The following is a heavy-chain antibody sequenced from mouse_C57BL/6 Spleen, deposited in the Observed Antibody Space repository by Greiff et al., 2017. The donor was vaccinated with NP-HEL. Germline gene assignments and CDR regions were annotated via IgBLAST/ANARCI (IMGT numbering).Heavy chain of an antibody. J-gene: IGHJ3*01. CDR2: IDPETGGT. CDR3: TRSGYYYCSSYWFAY. CDR1: GYTFTDYE. D-gene: IGHD1-1*01. Sequence: VQLQESGAELVRPGASVTLSCKASGYTFTDYEMHWVKQTPVHGLEWIGAIDPETGGTAYNQKFKGKAILTADKSSSTAYMELRSLTSEDSAVYYCTRSGYYYCSSYWFAYWGQGTLVTVSA. V-gene: IGHV1-15*01.